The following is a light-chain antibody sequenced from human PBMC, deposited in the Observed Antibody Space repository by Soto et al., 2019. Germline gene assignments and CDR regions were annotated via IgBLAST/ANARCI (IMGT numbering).Light chain of an antibody. V-gene: IGKV3-15*01. CDR1: QSVSSN. Sequence: EIVMTQSPATLSVSPGERATLSCRASQSVSSNLAWYQQKPGQAPRLLIYGASTRATDITARFSGGGSGTEFTLTFGSLQSEDYAVYYFHEDNIRPPLTFGQETGLDIK. CDR3: HEDNIRPPLT. J-gene: IGKJ5*01. CDR2: GAS.